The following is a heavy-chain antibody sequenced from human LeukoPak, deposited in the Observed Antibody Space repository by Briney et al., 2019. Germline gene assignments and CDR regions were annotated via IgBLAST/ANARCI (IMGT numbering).Heavy chain of an antibody. D-gene: IGHD1-26*01. CDR2: IIPIFGTA. CDR3: ARGIQALSIVGATRWFDP. CDR1: GGTFSSYA. V-gene: IGHV1-69*06. Sequence: SVKVSCKASGGTFSSYAISWVRQAPGQGLEWMGGIIPIFGTANYAQKFQGRVTITADKSTSTAYMELSSLRSEDTAVYYCARGIQALSIVGATRWFDPWGQGTLVTVSS. J-gene: IGHJ5*02.